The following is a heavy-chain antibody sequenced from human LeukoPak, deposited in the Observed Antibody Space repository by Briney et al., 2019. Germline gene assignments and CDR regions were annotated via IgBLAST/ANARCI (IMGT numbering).Heavy chain of an antibody. CDR1: GGSFSGYY. V-gene: IGHV4-34*01. J-gene: IGHJ4*02. CDR2: INHSGST. D-gene: IGHD3-16*02. CDR3: ASLRLGELSPFDY. Sequence: SETLSLTCAVYGGSFSGYYWSWIRQPPGKGLEWIGEINHSGSTNYNPSLTSRVTISVDTSKNQFSLKLSSVTAADTAVYYCASLRLGELSPFDYWGQGTLVTVSS.